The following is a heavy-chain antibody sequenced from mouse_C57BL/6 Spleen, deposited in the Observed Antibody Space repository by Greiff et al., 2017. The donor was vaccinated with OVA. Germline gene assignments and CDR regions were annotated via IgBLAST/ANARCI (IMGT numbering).Heavy chain of an antibody. CDR3: APITTVVDYFYY. V-gene: IGHV1-81*01. Sequence: QVQLQQSGAELARPGASVKLSCKASGYTFTSYGISWVKQRTGQGLEWIGEIYPRSGNTYYNEKFKGKATLTADKSSSTAYMELRSLTSEDSAVYFCAPITTVVDYFYYWGQGTTLTVSS. J-gene: IGHJ2*01. CDR2: IYPRSGNT. D-gene: IGHD1-1*01. CDR1: GYTFTSYG.